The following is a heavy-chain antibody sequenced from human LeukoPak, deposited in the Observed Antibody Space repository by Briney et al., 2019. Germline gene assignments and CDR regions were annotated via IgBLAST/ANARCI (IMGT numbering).Heavy chain of an antibody. J-gene: IGHJ4*02. D-gene: IGHD4-17*01. CDR3: ARTFYSYGDYAY. V-gene: IGHV1-8*01. Sequence: ASVKVSCKASGYTFTSYDINWVRQATGQGLEWMGWMNPISGNTGYAQKFQGRVTMPRNTSISTAYMELSSLRSDDTAVYYCARTFYSYGDYAYWGQGTLVTVSS. CDR1: GYTFTSYD. CDR2: MNPISGNT.